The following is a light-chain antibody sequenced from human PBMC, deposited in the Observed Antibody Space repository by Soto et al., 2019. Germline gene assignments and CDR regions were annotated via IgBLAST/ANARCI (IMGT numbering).Light chain of an antibody. CDR2: ATS. CDR3: QQYNNWPRT. Sequence: EIVMTQSPATLSASPGEGATLSCKASQSVSGNLAWYQHKPGQAPRLLTYATSTRATGIPARFSGSGSGTEFTLTISSLQSEDFAIYYCQQYNNWPRTFGHGTKVDI. J-gene: IGKJ1*01. CDR1: QSVSGN. V-gene: IGKV3-15*01.